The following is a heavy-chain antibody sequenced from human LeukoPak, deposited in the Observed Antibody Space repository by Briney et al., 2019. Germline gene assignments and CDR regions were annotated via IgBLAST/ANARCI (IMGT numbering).Heavy chain of an antibody. J-gene: IGHJ4*02. CDR2: ISYDGSNK. V-gene: IGHV3-30*18. CDR3: AKASTVTTVAADY. D-gene: IGHD4-17*01. Sequence: GGSLRLSCAASGFTFSSYGMHWVRQAPGKGLEWVAVISYDGSNKYYADSVKGRFTISRDNSKNTLYLQMNSLRAEDTAVYYCAKASTVTTVAADYWGQGTLVTVSS. CDR1: GFTFSSYG.